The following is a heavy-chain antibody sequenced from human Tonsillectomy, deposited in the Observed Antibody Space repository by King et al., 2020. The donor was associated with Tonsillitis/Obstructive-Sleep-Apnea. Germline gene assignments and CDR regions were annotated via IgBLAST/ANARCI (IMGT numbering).Heavy chain of an antibody. CDR1: GGSFSGYY. CDR2: IKHTGST. Sequence: VHLHQGGAGLVKPAETTYLHCAVCGGSFSGYYWSWIRQPTGKGLEWMGEIKHTGSTNYNPSLKSRVTISEDTSKNQFSLKLNSVTAADTAVYYCARLTGTNYYYYYMDVWGKGTTVTVSS. V-gene: IGHV4-34*01. D-gene: IGHD1-20*01. J-gene: IGHJ6*03. CDR3: ARLTGTNYYYYYMDV.